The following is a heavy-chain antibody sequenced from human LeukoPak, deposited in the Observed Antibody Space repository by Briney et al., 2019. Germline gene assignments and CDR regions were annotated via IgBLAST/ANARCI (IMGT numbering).Heavy chain of an antibody. Sequence: SGGSLRLSCAASGFTFSSYWMTWVRQAPGKGLEWVANIKQDGSVIYYVDSVKGRFTISKDNAKNSLHLQMNSMRAHDTAVYYSARDPRRIHLWSNPYFEYWGQGTVVSVS. CDR1: GFTFSSYW. J-gene: IGHJ4*02. CDR3: ARDPRRIHLWSNPYFEY. D-gene: IGHD5-18*01. V-gene: IGHV3-7*01. CDR2: IKQDGSVI.